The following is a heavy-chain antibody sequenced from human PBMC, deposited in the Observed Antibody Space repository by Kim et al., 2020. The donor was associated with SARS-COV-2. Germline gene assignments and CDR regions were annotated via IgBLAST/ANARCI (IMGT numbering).Heavy chain of an antibody. V-gene: IGHV3-30*01. CDR3: ARAAYYYGSGSDFDY. J-gene: IGHJ4*02. D-gene: IGHD3-10*01. Sequence: ADSVKGRFTISRDNSKNKLYLQMNSLRAEDTAVYYCARAAYYYGSGSDFDYWGQGTLVTVSS.